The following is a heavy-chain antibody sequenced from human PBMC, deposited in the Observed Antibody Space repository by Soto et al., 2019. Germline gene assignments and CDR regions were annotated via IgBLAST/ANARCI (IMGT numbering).Heavy chain of an antibody. CDR3: ARSQGSSTSLEIYYYYYYGMDV. D-gene: IGHD2-2*01. CDR1: GGTFSSYA. Sequence: QVQLVQSGAEVTKPGSSVKVSCKASGGTFSSYAISWVRQAPGQGLEWMGGIIPISDTTNYAQKFQGRVTITADESTSTAYMELSSLRSEDTAAYYCARSQGSSTSLEIYYYYYYGMDVWGQGTTVIVSS. CDR2: IIPISDTT. V-gene: IGHV1-69*01. J-gene: IGHJ6*02.